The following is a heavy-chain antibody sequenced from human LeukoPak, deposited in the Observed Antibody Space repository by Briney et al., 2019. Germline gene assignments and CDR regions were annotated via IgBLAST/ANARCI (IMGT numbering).Heavy chain of an antibody. CDR1: GFTFDDYG. V-gene: IGHV3-20*04. CDR2: INWNGGST. D-gene: IGHD3/OR15-3a*01. J-gene: IGHJ6*03. Sequence: PGGSLRLSCAASGFTFDDYGMSWVRQAPGKGLEWVSGINWNGGSTGYADSVKGRFTISRDNAKNSLYLQMNSLRAEDTALYYCARGTHLWAGNHYYYYYYMDVWGKGTTVTVSS. CDR3: ARGTHLWAGNHYYYYYYMDV.